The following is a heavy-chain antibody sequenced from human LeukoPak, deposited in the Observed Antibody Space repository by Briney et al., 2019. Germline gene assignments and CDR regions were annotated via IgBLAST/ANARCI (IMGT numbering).Heavy chain of an antibody. V-gene: IGHV3-21*01. CDR1: GFTFSSYS. J-gene: IGHJ6*02. D-gene: IGHD2-15*01. CDR3: ARDWGYCSGGSCYGMDV. CDR2: ISSSSSYI. Sequence: GGSLRLSGAASGFTFSSYSVNWVRQAPGKGLEWVSSISSSSSYIYYADSVKGRFTISRDNAKNSLYLQMNSLRAEDTAVYYCARDWGYCSGGSCYGMDVWGQGTTVTVSS.